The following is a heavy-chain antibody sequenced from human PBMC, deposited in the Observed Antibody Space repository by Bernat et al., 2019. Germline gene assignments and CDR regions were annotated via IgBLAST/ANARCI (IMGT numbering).Heavy chain of an antibody. V-gene: IGHV4-34*01. D-gene: IGHD5-18*01. CDR3: ATSGYSHLDAFDI. CDR1: GGSFSGYY. J-gene: IGHJ3*02. Sequence: QVQLQQWGAGLLKPSETLSLTCAVYGGSFSGYYWSWIRQPPGKGLEWIGEINHSGSTNYNPSLKSRVTISVDTSKNQFSLKLSSVTAADTAVYYCATSGYSHLDAFDIWGQGTMVTVSS. CDR2: INHSGST.